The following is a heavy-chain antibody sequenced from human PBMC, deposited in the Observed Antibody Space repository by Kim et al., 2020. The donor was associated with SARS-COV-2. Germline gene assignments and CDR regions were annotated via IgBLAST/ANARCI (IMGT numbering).Heavy chain of an antibody. CDR1: GGSISSYY. CDR3: AREGGGYCSGGSCFDY. D-gene: IGHD2-15*01. CDR2: IYYSGST. V-gene: IGHV4-59*01. Sequence: SETLSLTCTVSGGSISSYYWSWIRQPPGKGLEWIGYIYYSGSTNYNPSLKSRVTISVDTSKNQFSLKLSSVTAADTAVYYCAREGGGYCSGGSCFDYWGQGTLVTVSS. J-gene: IGHJ4*02.